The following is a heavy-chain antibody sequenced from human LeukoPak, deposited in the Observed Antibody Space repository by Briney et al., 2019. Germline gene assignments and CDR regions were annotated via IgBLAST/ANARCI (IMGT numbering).Heavy chain of an antibody. CDR1: GFTFTNYW. CDR2: IYLDGSRA. J-gene: IGHJ6*03. Sequence: GGSLRLSCAVSGFTFTNYWMSWARQSPGKGLEWVANIYLDGSRAYYVDSVKGRFTISRDNAKNSLYLQMDSLGPEDTAVYYCARDPYSGNYGNDYYYYMDVWGKGTTVTISS. D-gene: IGHD1-26*01. V-gene: IGHV3-7*01. CDR3: ARDPYSGNYGNDYYYYMDV.